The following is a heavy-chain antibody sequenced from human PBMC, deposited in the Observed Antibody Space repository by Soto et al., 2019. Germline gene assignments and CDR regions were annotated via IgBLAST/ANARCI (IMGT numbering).Heavy chain of an antibody. J-gene: IGHJ4*02. CDR3: ARVGGLAARTFDY. CDR1: GGSISGYY. D-gene: IGHD6-6*01. V-gene: IGHV4-59*01. Sequence: LETLSLPCTVAGGSISGYYWSWIRQPPGKGLEWIGYIYYSGSTNYNPSLKSRVTISVDTSKNQFSLNLRSMSPADTAVYYCARVGGLAARTFDYWGPGALVPVSS. CDR2: IYYSGST.